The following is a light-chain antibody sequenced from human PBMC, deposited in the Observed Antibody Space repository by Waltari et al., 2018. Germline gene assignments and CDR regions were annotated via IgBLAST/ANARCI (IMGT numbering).Light chain of an antibody. CDR1: QSINDN. Sequence: DIQMTQSPSSLSASVGDRVTITCRASQSINDNLNWYQHKPGRAPKLLIYSASSLQSGAPSRFSDRGSGTGFTLTISSLQPEDFGTYYCQQSYSTPSFGQGTKLEIK. V-gene: IGKV1-39*01. J-gene: IGKJ2*01. CDR3: QQSYSTPS. CDR2: SAS.